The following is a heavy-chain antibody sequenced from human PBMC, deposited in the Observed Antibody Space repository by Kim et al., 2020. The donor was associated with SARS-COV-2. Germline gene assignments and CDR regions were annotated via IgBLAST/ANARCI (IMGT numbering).Heavy chain of an antibody. CDR2: VNAANDKT. V-gene: IGHV1-3*01. CDR3: ARDMNPTVYDY. J-gene: IGHJ4*02. Sequence: ASVKVSCKASGYTFKTYPIHWLRQAPGQRLEWMGWVNAANDKTKYSQKFQGRVTITRDTSANTAYMELSSLTSEDTAVYYCARDMNPTVYDYWGQGTRVT. CDR1: GYTFKTYP. D-gene: IGHD4-4*01.